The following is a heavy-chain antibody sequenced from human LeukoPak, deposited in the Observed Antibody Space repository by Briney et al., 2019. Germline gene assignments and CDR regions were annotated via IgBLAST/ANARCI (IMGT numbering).Heavy chain of an antibody. V-gene: IGHV4-34*01. CDR2: INHSGST. D-gene: IGHD1-14*01. J-gene: IGHJ4*02. Sequence: SETLSLTCAVYGGSFSGYYWSWIRQPPGKGLEWIGEINHSGSTNYNPSLKSRVTISVDTSKNQFSLKLSSVTAADTAVYYCASHRGSVDYWGQGTLVTVSS. CDR3: ASHRGSVDY. CDR1: GGSFSGYY.